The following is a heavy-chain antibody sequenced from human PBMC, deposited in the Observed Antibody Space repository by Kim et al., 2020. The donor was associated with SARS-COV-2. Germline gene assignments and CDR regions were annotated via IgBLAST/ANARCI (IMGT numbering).Heavy chain of an antibody. Sequence: GGSLRLSCAVSGFPFNNAWMNWVSQAPGKGLEWVGRIKNKADGGKTDYAAPVKDRFTISRDDSKNTIYLQMKSLKTEDTAGYYCSTWSLPDYWGQGTLVT. V-gene: IGHV3-15*01. CDR3: STWSLPDY. J-gene: IGHJ4*02. CDR2: IKNKADGGKT. CDR1: GFPFNNAW.